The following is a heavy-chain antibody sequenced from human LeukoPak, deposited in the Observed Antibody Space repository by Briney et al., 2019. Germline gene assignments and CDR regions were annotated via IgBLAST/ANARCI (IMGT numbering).Heavy chain of an antibody. CDR3: AGGSGWLIDY. Sequence: GGSLRLSCAASGFTFSSSSMNWVRQAPGKGLEWVANIKQDGSEKYYVDSVKGRFTISRDNTKNSLYLQMNSLRAEDTVVYYCAGGSGWLIDYWGQGTLVTVSS. CDR1: GFTFSSSS. D-gene: IGHD6-19*01. V-gene: IGHV3-7*01. CDR2: IKQDGSEK. J-gene: IGHJ4*02.